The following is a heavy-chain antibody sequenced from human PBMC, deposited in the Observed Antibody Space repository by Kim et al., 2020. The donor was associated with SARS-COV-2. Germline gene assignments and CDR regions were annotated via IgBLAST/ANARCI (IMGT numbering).Heavy chain of an antibody. Sequence: NYAQNFPERVTITRDMSTSTAYMELSSLRSEDTAVYYCAAPQEYYYGMDVWGQGTTVTVSS. V-gene: IGHV1-58*01. J-gene: IGHJ6*02. CDR3: AAPQEYYYGMDV.